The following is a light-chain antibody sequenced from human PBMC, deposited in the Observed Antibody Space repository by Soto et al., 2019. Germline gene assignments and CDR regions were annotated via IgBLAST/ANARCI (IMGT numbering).Light chain of an antibody. CDR3: QKYNSAPLT. CDR2: AAS. J-gene: IGKJ4*01. V-gene: IGKV1-27*01. Sequence: DVQMTQSPSSLSASVGDRVTITCRASQGIAPYLAWFQQKPGKVPKLLIYAASTLQSGVPCRFSGSGSGTDFTLTISSLQPEDVATYYCQKYNSAPLTFGGGTKVEIK. CDR1: QGIAPY.